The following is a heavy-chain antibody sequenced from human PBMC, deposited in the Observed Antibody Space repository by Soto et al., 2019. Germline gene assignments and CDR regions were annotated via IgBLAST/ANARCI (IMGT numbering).Heavy chain of an antibody. Sequence: QVQLQESGPGLVKPSQTLSLTCAVSGDSISSGGHYWSWVRQHPGKGLEWIGYIYNNGPTYFSPPFKGRGTISVDTSKNEFSLKVTSVTAADTAVYYCARDGAVPYGMDVWGHGTAVTVSS. V-gene: IGHV4-31*11. CDR3: ARDGAVPYGMDV. J-gene: IGHJ6*02. CDR1: GDSISSGGHY. D-gene: IGHD3-16*01. CDR2: IYNNGPT.